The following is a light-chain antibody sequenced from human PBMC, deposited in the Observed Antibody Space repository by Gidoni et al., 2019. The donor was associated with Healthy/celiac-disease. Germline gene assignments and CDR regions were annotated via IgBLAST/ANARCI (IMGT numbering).Light chain of an antibody. J-gene: IGLJ2*01. V-gene: IGLV2-14*03. CDR3: SSYTSSSTL. CDR1: SSDVGGYNY. CDR2: DVS. Sequence: QSALTQPAPVTGSPGQSIPISCTGTSSDVGGYNYVSWYQQHPGKATKLMIYDVSNRHSGVSNRFSGSKSGNTASLTISGLQAEDEADYYCSSYTSSSTLFGGGTKLTVL.